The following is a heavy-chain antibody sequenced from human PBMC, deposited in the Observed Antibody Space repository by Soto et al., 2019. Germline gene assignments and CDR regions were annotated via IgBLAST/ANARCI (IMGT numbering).Heavy chain of an antibody. CDR2: ISYDGSNK. D-gene: IGHD3-10*01. J-gene: IGHJ4*02. CDR3: ARGKGGVRGVINLLDY. V-gene: IGHV3-30*03. CDR1: GFTFSSYG. Sequence: QVQLVESGGGVVQPGRSLRLSCAASGFTFSSYGMHWVRQAPGKGLEWVAVISYDGSNKYYADSVKGRFTISRDNSKNTLYLQMNSLRAEDTAVYYCARGKGGVRGVINLLDYWGQGTLVTVSS.